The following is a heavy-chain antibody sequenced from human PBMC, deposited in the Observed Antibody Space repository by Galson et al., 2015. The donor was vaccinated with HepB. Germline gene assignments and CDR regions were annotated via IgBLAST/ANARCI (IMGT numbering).Heavy chain of an antibody. CDR1: GGSISSGGYS. V-gene: IGHV4-30-2*01. D-gene: IGHD3-22*01. CDR2: IYHSGST. J-gene: IGHJ4*02. Sequence: TLSLTCAVSGGSISSGGYSWSWIRQPPGKGLEWIGYIYHSGSTYYNPSLKSRVTISVDRSKNQFSLKLSSVSAADTAVYYCASGERRYDSSGLAVDYWGQGTLVTVSS. CDR3: ASGERRYDSSGLAVDY.